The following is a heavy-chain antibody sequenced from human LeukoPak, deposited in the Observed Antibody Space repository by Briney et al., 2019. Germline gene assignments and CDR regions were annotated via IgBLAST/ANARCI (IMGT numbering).Heavy chain of an antibody. J-gene: IGHJ5*02. CDR2: IYYSGST. D-gene: IGHD3/OR15-3a*01. CDR1: GGSISSGGYY. CDR3: ARVFGTGYYKEGWFDP. Sequence: SETLSLTCTVSGGSISSGGYYWSWIRQHPGKGLEWIGYIYYSGSTYYNPSLKSRVTISVDTSKNQFSLKLSSVTAADTAVYYCARVFGTGYYKEGWFDPWGQGTLVTVSS. V-gene: IGHV4-31*03.